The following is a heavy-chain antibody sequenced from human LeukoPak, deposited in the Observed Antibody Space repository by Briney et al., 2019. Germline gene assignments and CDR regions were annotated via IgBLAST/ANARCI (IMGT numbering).Heavy chain of an antibody. V-gene: IGHV5-51*01. CDR2: IYPGDSDT. CDR1: GYSFSSYY. J-gene: IGHJ4*02. Sequence: GESLKISCQASGYSFSSYYIGWVRQMPGKGLEWMGIIYPGDSDTTYSPSFQGQVTISADKSISTAYLQWSSLKASDTAMYYCARRRDGYNYVGTDYWGQGTLVTVSS. D-gene: IGHD5-24*01. CDR3: ARRRDGYNYVGTDY.